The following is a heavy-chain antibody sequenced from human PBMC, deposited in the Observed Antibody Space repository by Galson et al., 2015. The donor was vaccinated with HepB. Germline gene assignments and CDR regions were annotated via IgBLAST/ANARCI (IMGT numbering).Heavy chain of an antibody. CDR1: GGTFSSYA. Sequence: SVKVSCKASGGTFSSYAISWVRQAPGQGLEWMGGIIPIFGTANYAQKFQGRVTITADKSTSTAYMELSSLRSEDTAVYYCFIAAAGSNWFDPWGQGTLVTVSS. CDR3: FIAAAGSNWFDP. D-gene: IGHD6-13*01. V-gene: IGHV1-69*06. J-gene: IGHJ5*02. CDR2: IIPIFGTA.